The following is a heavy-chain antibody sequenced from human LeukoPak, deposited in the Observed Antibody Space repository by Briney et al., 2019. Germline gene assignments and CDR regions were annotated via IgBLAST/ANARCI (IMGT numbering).Heavy chain of an antibody. CDR3: ARLTGKAATGTWWFDP. CDR1: GFTFSGSA. V-gene: IGHV3-73*01. CDR2: IRSKPKNYAT. Sequence: GGSLRLSCAASGFTFSGSAITWVRQPSGKGLEWVGRIRSKPKNYATTYAASVEGRFTISRDDSKNTAYLQMNSLKTEDTAVYYCARLTGKAATGTWWFDPWGQGTLVTVSS. D-gene: IGHD6-13*01. J-gene: IGHJ5*02.